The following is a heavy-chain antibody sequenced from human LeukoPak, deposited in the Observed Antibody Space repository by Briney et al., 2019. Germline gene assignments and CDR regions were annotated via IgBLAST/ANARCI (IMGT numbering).Heavy chain of an antibody. CDR3: AKVAYGSGSYYSPY. D-gene: IGHD3-10*01. CDR1: GFTFNTYW. Sequence: GGSLRLSCAASGFTFNTYWMAWVRQAPGRGLEWLTNVHPDGSQKYYVDSVKGRFTISRDNSKNTLYLQMNSLRAEDTAVYYCAKVAYGSGSYYSPYWGQGTLVTASS. V-gene: IGHV3-7*03. CDR2: VHPDGSQK. J-gene: IGHJ4*02.